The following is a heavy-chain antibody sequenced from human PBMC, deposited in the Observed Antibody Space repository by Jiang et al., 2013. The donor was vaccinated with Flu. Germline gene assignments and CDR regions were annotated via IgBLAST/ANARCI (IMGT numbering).Heavy chain of an antibody. CDR1: GYSFTTYW. Sequence: VQLVESGAEVKKPGESLRISCKGSGYSFTTYWITWVRQMPGKGLEWMGRIDPSDSYSDYRPSFQGHVNISVDRSIDTAYLQWSSLKTSDTAMYYCATEDIVVATLEKWGQGTLVTVSS. CDR2: IDPSDSYS. CDR3: ATEDIVVATLEK. J-gene: IGHJ4*02. D-gene: IGHD2-15*01. V-gene: IGHV5-10-1*03.